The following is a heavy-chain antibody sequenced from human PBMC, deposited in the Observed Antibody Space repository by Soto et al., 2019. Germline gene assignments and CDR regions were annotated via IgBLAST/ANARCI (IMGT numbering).Heavy chain of an antibody. D-gene: IGHD6-13*01. CDR1: GYTFTSYY. CDR2: INPSGGST. V-gene: IGHV1-46*01. J-gene: IGHJ4*02. CDR3: ASPRAVEYSSSWYLALDY. Sequence: ASVKVSCKASGYTFTSYYMHWVRQAPGQGLEWMGIINPSGGSTSYAQKFQGRVTMTRDASTSTVYMELSSLRSEDTAVYYCASPRAVEYSSSWYLALDYWGQGTLVTVSS.